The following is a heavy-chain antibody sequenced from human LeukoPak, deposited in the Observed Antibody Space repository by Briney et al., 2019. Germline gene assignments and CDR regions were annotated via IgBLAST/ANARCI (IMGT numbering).Heavy chain of an antibody. Sequence: PSETLSLTCTVSGGFISSSSYYWGWIRQPPGKGLEWIGSIYYSGSTYYNPSLKSRVTISVDTSKNQFSLKLSSVTAADTAVYYCARGPGLWFGNYYFDYWGQGTLVTVSS. J-gene: IGHJ4*02. CDR1: GGFISSSSYY. V-gene: IGHV4-39*01. D-gene: IGHD3-10*01. CDR3: ARGPGLWFGNYYFDY. CDR2: IYYSGST.